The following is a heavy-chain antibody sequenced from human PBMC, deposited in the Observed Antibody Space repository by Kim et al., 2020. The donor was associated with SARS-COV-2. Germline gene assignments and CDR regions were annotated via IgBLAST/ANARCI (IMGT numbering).Heavy chain of an antibody. Sequence: ASVKVSCKASGYTFTSYVISWVRQAPGQGLEGMGLSSTDKGEINYAQKFQGRVTMTTDTSTSTAYMELGSLRSDDTAVYYCARDFYESGSYWDDCFDPWGQGTLVTVSS. CDR1: GYTFTSYV. CDR2: SSTDKGEI. V-gene: IGHV1-18*04. D-gene: IGHD3-10*01. J-gene: IGHJ5*02. CDR3: ARDFYESGSYWDDCFDP.